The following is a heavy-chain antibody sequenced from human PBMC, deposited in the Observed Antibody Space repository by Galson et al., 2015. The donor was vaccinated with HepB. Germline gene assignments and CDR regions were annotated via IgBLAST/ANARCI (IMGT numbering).Heavy chain of an antibody. Sequence: PALVKPTPPLTLTCTFSVFSLSTSGMCVSWFRQPPGKALEWLALIDWDDDKYYSTSLKTRLTISKYTSKNQVVLTMTNMDPVDTATYYCARAPGIAVAGPPYYFDYWGQGTLVTVSS. CDR2: IDWDDDK. CDR3: ARAPGIAVAGPPYYFDY. V-gene: IGHV2-70*01. CDR1: VFSLSTSGMC. J-gene: IGHJ4*02. D-gene: IGHD6-19*01.